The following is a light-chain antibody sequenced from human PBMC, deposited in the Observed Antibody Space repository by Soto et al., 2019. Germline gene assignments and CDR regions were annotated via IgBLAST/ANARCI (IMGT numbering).Light chain of an antibody. V-gene: IGLV3-1*01. CDR2: QDS. CDR1: KSGDKY. Sequence: SYELTQPPSVSVSPGQTASITCSGDKSGDKYACWYQQKPGQSPVLVIYQDSKRPSGIPERFSGSNSGNTATLTISGTQAMDEADYYCQAWDSSTAVFGTGTKLTVL. J-gene: IGLJ1*01. CDR3: QAWDSSTAV.